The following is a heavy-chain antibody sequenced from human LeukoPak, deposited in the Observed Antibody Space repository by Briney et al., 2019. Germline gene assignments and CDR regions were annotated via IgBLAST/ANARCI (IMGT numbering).Heavy chain of an antibody. CDR3: ARVRLGFLETKTRDAFDI. Sequence: SQTLSLTCTVSGGSISSGGYYWSWIRQHPGKGLEWIGYIYYSGSTYYNPSLKSRVTISVDTSKNQFSLKLGSVTAADTAVYYCARVRLGFLETKTRDAFDIWGQGTMVTVSS. CDR1: GGSISSGGYY. CDR2: IYYSGST. D-gene: IGHD3-3*01. V-gene: IGHV4-31*03. J-gene: IGHJ3*02.